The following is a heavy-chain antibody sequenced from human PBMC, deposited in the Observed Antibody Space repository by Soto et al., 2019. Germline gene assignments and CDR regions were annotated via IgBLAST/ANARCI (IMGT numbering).Heavy chain of an antibody. J-gene: IGHJ6*02. D-gene: IGHD1-26*01. Sequence: QVQLVQSGAEVKKPGASVKVSCKASGYTFTSYGISWVRQAPGQGLEWMGWISAYNGNTNYAQKLQGRVTMTTDTAPRTAYKELRSLRSDDTAVYDCAGDFGWELLSPGQYYYGMDVWGQGTTVTVSS. V-gene: IGHV1-18*01. CDR1: GYTFTSYG. CDR3: AGDFGWELLSPGQYYYGMDV. CDR2: ISAYNGNT.